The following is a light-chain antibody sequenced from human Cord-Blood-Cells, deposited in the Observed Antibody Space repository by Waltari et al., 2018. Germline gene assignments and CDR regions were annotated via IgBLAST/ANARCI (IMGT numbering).Light chain of an antibody. CDR1: QSVSSSY. CDR3: QQYGSSPMYT. CDR2: GAS. J-gene: IGKJ2*01. V-gene: IGKV3-20*01. Sequence: EIVLTQSPGTLSLSPGERATLSCRASQSVSSSYLAWYQQKPGQAPRLLIYGASSRATGIPDRLSGSGSVTGFTLTIIRLEPEDFAVYYCQQYGSSPMYTFGQGTKLEIK.